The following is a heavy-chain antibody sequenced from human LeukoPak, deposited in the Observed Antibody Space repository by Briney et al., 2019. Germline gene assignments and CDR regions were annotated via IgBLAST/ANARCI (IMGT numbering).Heavy chain of an antibody. CDR2: INSDGSTT. J-gene: IGHJ4*02. CDR1: GFTFSSYW. Sequence: GGSLRLSCAASGFTFSSYWMHWVRQAPGKGLVWVSRINSDGSTTTYAASVKGRFTISRDNAKNTLYLQVNSLRAEDTAIYYCARARGLVWFDYWGQGTLVTVSS. V-gene: IGHV3-74*01. D-gene: IGHD6-19*01. CDR3: ARARGLVWFDY.